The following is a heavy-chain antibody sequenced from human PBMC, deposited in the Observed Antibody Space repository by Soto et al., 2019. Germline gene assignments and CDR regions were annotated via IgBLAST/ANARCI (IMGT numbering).Heavy chain of an antibody. V-gene: IGHV4-59*08. D-gene: IGHD4-17*01. Sequence: SETLSLTCTVSGGSISSYYWSLIRQPPGKGLEWIGYIYYSGSTNYNPSLNSRVTISVDTSKNQFSLKLSSVTAADTAVYYCARRYGGAFDIWGQGTMVTVSS. J-gene: IGHJ3*02. CDR1: GGSISSYY. CDR2: IYYSGST. CDR3: ARRYGGAFDI.